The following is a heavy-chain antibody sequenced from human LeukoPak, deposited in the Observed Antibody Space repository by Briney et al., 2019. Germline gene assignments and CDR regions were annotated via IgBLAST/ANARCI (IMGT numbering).Heavy chain of an antibody. J-gene: IGHJ6*02. CDR1: GGTFSSYA. CDR2: IIPIFGTA. CDR3: ARDEWLGTGTYYGMDV. D-gene: IGHD6-19*01. V-gene: IGHV1-69*01. Sequence: GSSVKVSCKASGGTFSSYAISWVRQAPGQGLEWMGGIIPIFGTANYAQKFQGRVTITADESTSTAYMELSSLRSDDTAVYYCARDEWLGTGTYYGMDVWGQGTTVTVSS.